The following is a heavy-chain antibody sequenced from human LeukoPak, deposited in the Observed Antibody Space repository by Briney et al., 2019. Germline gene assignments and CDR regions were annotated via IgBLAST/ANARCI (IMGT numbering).Heavy chain of an antibody. CDR2: INSDGSST. D-gene: IGHD4-23*01. V-gene: IGHV3-74*01. Sequence: PGGSLRLSCAASGFTFSSYWIHWVRQAPGKGLVWVSRINSDGSSTSYADSVKGRFTVSRDNPKNTLYLQMNSLRAEDTAVYYCARGSTVAALDWGQGTLVTVSS. J-gene: IGHJ4*02. CDR3: ARGSTVAALD. CDR1: GFTFSSYW.